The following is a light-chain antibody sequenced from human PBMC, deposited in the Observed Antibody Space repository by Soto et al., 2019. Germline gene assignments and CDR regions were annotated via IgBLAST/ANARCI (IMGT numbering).Light chain of an antibody. J-gene: IGLJ2*01. CDR3: CSYAGSNTLL. CDR2: EVS. CDR1: SSDIGDYNY. V-gene: IGLV2-8*01. Sequence: QSALTQPPSASGSPGQSVTISCTGTSSDIGDYNYVSWYQQYPGKAPKLIIYEVSERPSGVPDRFSGSKSGNTAYLTVSGLRTEDEADYYCCSYAGSNTLLFGGGTKLTVL.